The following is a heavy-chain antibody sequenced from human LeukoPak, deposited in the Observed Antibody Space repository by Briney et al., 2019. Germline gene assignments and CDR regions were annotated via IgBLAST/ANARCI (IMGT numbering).Heavy chain of an antibody. CDR1: GYSFTSYW. D-gene: IGHD1-26*01. CDR2: IYPGDSDT. CDR3: ARRGGSYQGGGYYYYMDV. V-gene: IGHV5-51*01. Sequence: GESLQISCKGSGYSFTSYWIGWVRQMPGKGLEWMGIIYPGDSDTRYSPSFQGQVTISADKSISTAYLQWSSLKASDTAMYYCARRGGSYQGGGYYYYMDVWGKGTTVTVSS. J-gene: IGHJ6*03.